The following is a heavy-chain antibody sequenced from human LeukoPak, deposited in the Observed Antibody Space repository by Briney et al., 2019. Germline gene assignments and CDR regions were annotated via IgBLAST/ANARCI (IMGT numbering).Heavy chain of an antibody. CDR2: IYSNGVT. V-gene: IGHV4-4*07. D-gene: IGHD3-22*01. CDR1: GGSINDQF. Sequence: SETLSLTCTVSGGSINDQFWTWIRQPVGRGLEWIGRIYSNGVTYYNPSLKSRVTLSVDTSKNQFSLRVNSVTAADTAVYYCARDSGYYDSSGYYYPCAFDIWGQGTMVTVSS. CDR3: ARDSGYYDSSGYYYPCAFDI. J-gene: IGHJ3*02.